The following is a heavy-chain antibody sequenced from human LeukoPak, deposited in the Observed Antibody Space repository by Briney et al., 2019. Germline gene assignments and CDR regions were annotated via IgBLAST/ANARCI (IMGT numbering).Heavy chain of an antibody. V-gene: IGHV1-69*05. CDR2: IIPIFGTA. J-gene: IGHJ5*02. Sequence: AASVKVSCKASGGTFSSYAISWVRQAPGQGLEWMGGIIPIFGTANYAQKFQGRVTITTDESTSTAYMELSSLRSEDTAVYYCAREVEQQLGGWFDPWGQGTLVTVSS. CDR1: GGTFSSYA. D-gene: IGHD6-13*01. CDR3: AREVEQQLGGWFDP.